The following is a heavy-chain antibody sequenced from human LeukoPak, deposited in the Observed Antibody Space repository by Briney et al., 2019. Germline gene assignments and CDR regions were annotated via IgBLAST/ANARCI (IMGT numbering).Heavy chain of an antibody. J-gene: IGHJ3*02. Sequence: SQTLSLTCAVSGGSISSGGYSWSWIRQPPGKGLEWIGYIYYSGSTNYNPSLKSRVTISVDTSKNQFSLKLSSVTAADTAVYYCARLLGYCSSTGCHGWAFDIWGQGTMVTVSS. CDR3: ARLLGYCSSTGCHGWAFDI. D-gene: IGHD2-2*01. CDR1: GGSISSGGYS. CDR2: IYYSGST. V-gene: IGHV4-30-4*07.